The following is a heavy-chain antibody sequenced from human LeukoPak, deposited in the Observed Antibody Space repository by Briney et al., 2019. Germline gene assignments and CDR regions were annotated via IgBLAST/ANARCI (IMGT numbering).Heavy chain of an antibody. V-gene: IGHV3-23*01. J-gene: IGHJ4*02. CDR1: GFTLSTYA. D-gene: IGHD1-20*01. CDR2: ISGTGFTT. CDR3: AKDGYNWIAFDD. Sequence: GGSLRLSCAASGFTLSTYAMHWVRQAPGEGLEWVAYISGTGFTTYYADSVKGRFTISSDSSKNTLFLQMNSLRAEDTAIYYCAKDGYNWIAFDDWGQGTLVTVSS.